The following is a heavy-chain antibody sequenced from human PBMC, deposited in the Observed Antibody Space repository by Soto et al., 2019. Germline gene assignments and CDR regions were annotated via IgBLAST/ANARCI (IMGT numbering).Heavy chain of an antibody. Sequence: QVQLQESGPGLVKPSETLSLTCTVAGGSLTDHYWNWFRQSPGKGLHWIGYVYYSGGTNYNPSLKSRVPMSVDTSKNQFSLNLRSVTAADTAVYSCATANDWKSATFDIWGQGTMVSVSS. V-gene: IGHV4-59*11. D-gene: IGHD2-21*01. CDR3: ATANDWKSATFDI. CDR2: VYYSGGT. CDR1: GGSLTDHY. J-gene: IGHJ3*02.